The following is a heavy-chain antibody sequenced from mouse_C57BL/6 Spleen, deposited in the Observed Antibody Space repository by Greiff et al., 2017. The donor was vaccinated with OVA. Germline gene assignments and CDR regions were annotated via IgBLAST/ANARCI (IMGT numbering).Heavy chain of an antibody. V-gene: IGHV7-3*01. D-gene: IGHD1-1*01. CDR1: GFTFTDYY. Sequence: VQLKESGGGLVQPGGSLSLSCAASGFTFTDYYMSWVRQPPGKALEWLGFIRNKANGYTTEYSASVKGRFTISRDNSQSILYLQMNALRAEDSATYYCARSPLRGMDYWGQGTSVTVSS. J-gene: IGHJ4*01. CDR3: ARSPLRGMDY. CDR2: IRNKANGYTT.